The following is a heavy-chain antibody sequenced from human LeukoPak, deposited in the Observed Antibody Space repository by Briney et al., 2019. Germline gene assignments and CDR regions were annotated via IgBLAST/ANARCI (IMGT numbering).Heavy chain of an antibody. J-gene: IGHJ4*02. CDR3: ASGDMGDYGDYGLVY. V-gene: IGHV3-66*01. CDR2: IYSGGST. CDR1: GFTFSSYA. Sequence: PGGSLRLSCAASGFTFSSYAMSWVRQAPGKGLEWVSVIYSGGSTYYADSVKGRFTISRDNSKNTLYLQMNSLRAEDTAVYYCASGDMGDYGDYGLVYWGQGTLVTVSS. D-gene: IGHD4-17*01.